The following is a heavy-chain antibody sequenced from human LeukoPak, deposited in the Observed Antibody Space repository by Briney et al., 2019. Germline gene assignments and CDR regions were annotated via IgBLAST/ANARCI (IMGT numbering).Heavy chain of an antibody. V-gene: IGHV1-2*02. J-gene: IGHJ4*02. CDR3: ARALTGGSYVFDY. Sequence: ASVKVSCKASGGAFSSYAISWVRQAPGQGLEWMGWINPNSGGTNYAQKFQGRVTMTRDTSISTAYMELSRLRSDDTAVYYCARALTGGSYVFDYWGQGTLVTVSS. D-gene: IGHD1-26*01. CDR2: INPNSGGT. CDR1: GGAFSSYA.